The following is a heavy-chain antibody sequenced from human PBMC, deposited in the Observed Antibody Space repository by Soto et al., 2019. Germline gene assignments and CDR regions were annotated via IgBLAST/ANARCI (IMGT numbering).Heavy chain of an antibody. CDR2: ISYDRRNK. V-gene: IGHV3-30*18. Sequence: QVQLVESGGGVVQPGRSLRLSCAASGFTFRSYGMHWVRQAPGKGLEWVAVISYDRRNKYYADSVRGRFTISRDNSKNTLYLQMNSLRAEDTAVYYCAKIGQINDCGGDCYVIDYWGQGTLVTVSS. D-gene: IGHD2-21*02. J-gene: IGHJ4*02. CDR3: AKIGQINDCGGDCYVIDY. CDR1: GFTFRSYG.